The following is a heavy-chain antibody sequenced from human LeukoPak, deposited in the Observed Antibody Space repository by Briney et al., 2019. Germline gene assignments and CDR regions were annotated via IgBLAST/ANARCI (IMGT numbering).Heavy chain of an antibody. CDR3: AKRNCYDSSGYYYDY. CDR1: GFSFSSHA. V-gene: IGHV3-23*01. J-gene: IGHJ4*02. Sequence: GWSLRLSCAASGFSFSSHALSWVRQAAGQGLEGVSAICGCRVSTFYADYVKGRYTVSRDNSKNTLYLQMNSLRAEDTAVYYCAKRNCYDSSGYYYDYWGQGTLVTVSS. CDR2: ICGCRVST. D-gene: IGHD3-22*01.